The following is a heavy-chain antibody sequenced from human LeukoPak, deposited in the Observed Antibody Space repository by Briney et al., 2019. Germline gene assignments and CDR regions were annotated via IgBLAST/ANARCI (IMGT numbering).Heavy chain of an antibody. D-gene: IGHD5-12*01. V-gene: IGHV4-59*12. Sequence: PSETLSLTCTVSGGSISSYYWSWIRQPPGKGLEWIGYIYYTGSTTYNPSLQSRVTMSVDTSRNQFSLEMNSVTAADTAMYFCARGNKYGGYSFDYWGQGALVTVSS. J-gene: IGHJ4*02. CDR3: ARGNKYGGYSFDY. CDR1: GGSISSYY. CDR2: IYYTGST.